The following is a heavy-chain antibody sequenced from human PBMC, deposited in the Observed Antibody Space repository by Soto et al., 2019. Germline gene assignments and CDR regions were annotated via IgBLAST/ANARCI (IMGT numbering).Heavy chain of an antibody. D-gene: IGHD6-19*01. CDR2: INTGNGNT. CDR3: AIAVAGTQ. CDR1: GYTFTSYS. Sequence: QVHLVQSGAEVKQPGASVKVSCKASGYTFTSYSIHWVRQAPGQRLEWVGWINTGNGNTKYSQKFQGIVTMTRDTSASTAYMELSSLTSEDTAVYYCAIAVAGTQWGQGTLVTVSP. V-gene: IGHV1-3*04. J-gene: IGHJ4*02.